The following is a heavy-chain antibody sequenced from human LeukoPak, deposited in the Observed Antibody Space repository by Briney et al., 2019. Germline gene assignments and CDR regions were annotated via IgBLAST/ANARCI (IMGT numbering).Heavy chain of an antibody. CDR1: GYTFTSYG. Sequence: ASVKVSCKASGYTFTSYGISWVRQAPGQGLEWMGWISAYNGNTNYAQKLQGRVTMTTDTSTSTAYMELRSLRSYDTAVYYCATDIAAAGPNAFDYWGQGTLVTVSS. CDR3: ATDIAAAGPNAFDY. CDR2: ISAYNGNT. V-gene: IGHV1-18*01. J-gene: IGHJ4*02. D-gene: IGHD6-13*01.